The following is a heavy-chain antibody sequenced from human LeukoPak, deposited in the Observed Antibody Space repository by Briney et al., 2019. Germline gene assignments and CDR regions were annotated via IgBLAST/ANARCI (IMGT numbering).Heavy chain of an antibody. J-gene: IGHJ6*03. CDR2: ISGSGGST. CDR3: AKERVGYCSSTSCPHYMDV. D-gene: IGHD2-2*01. V-gene: IGHV3-23*01. Sequence: PGGSLRLSCAASGFTFSSYAMSWVRQAPGKGLEWVSAISGSGGSTYYADSVKGRFTISRDNSKNTLYLQMNSLRAEDTAVYYCAKERVGYCSSTSCPHYMDVWGKGTTVTVSS. CDR1: GFTFSSYA.